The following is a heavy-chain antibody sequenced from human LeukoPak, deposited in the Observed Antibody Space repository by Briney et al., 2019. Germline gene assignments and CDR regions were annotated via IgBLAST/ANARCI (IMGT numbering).Heavy chain of an antibody. V-gene: IGHV5-51*01. J-gene: IGHJ4*02. CDR3: AKLPRDGYNYADF. D-gene: IGHD5-24*01. Sequence: GESLKISRKASGYSFTTYWIGWVRQMPGKGLEWMGIIYPGDSDTRYSPSLQGQVTISADKSISTAYLQWSSLKASDTAIYYCAKLPRDGYNYADFWGQGTLVTVPS. CDR2: IYPGDSDT. CDR1: GYSFTTYW.